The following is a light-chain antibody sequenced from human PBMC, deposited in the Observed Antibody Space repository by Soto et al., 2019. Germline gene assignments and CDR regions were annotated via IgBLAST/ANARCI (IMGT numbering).Light chain of an antibody. V-gene: IGLV2-14*01. CDR3: SSYTSSSTRV. CDR2: DVS. J-gene: IGLJ1*01. Sequence: QQGPVGGARRQSSTIYCNGNSSDVGGYNYVSWYQQHPGKAPKLMIYDVSNRPSGVSNRFSGSKSGNTASLSISGLQAEDEADYYCSSYTSSSTRVFGTGTKVTVL. CDR1: SSDVGGYNY.